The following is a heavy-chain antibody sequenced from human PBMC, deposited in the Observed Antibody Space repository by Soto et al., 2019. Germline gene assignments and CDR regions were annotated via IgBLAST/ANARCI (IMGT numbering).Heavy chain of an antibody. J-gene: IGHJ3*02. CDR2: ISSSSSYI. CDR1: GFTFSSYS. Sequence: EAQLVESGGGLVKPGGSLRLSCAASGFTFSSYSMNWVRQAPGKGLEWVSSISSSSSYIYYADSVKGRFTISRDNAKNSLYLQMNSLRAEDTAVYYCARDSRVYVVTSDAFDIWGQGTMVTVSS. V-gene: IGHV3-21*01. CDR3: ARDSRVYVVTSDAFDI. D-gene: IGHD2-15*01.